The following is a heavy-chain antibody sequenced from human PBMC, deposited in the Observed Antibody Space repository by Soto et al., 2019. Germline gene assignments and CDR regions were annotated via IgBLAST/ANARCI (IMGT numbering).Heavy chain of an antibody. V-gene: IGHV1-2*04. D-gene: IGHD1-26*01. Sequence: QVQLVQSGAEVIQPGASVKVSCKASGYTFTGHYIHWVRQAPGQGLEWLGRINPNSGGTKNAQKFQAWVTMTRETSITTAFMQLSRLKSDDTAVYYCARGGPNWDLQRDYYYGMDVWGQGTTVTVSS. CDR1: GYTFTGHY. CDR2: INPNSGGT. CDR3: ARGGPNWDLQRDYYYGMDV. J-gene: IGHJ6*02.